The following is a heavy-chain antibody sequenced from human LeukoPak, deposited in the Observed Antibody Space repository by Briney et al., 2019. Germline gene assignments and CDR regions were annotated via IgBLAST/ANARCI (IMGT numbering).Heavy chain of an antibody. CDR2: IYTSGST. D-gene: IGHD6-19*01. CDR3: AREGLAVALDY. CDR1: GGSISSYY. J-gene: IGHJ4*02. Sequence: PSETLSLTCTVSGGSISSYYWSLIRQPAGKGLEWIGRIYTSGSTNYNPSLKSRVTMSVDTSKNQFSLKLSSVTAPDTAVYYCAREGLAVALDYWGQGTLVTVSS. V-gene: IGHV4-4*07.